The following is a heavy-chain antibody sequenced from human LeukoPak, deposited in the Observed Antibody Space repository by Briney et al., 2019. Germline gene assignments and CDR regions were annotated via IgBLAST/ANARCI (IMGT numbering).Heavy chain of an antibody. Sequence: GGSLRLSCAASGFTFSRYGMHWVRQAPGKGLEWVAAISYDGNNKYYGDSVKGRITISRDNSKNTLYLQMNSLRAEDTAVYYCARGYSYGYFDYWGQGTLVTVSS. D-gene: IGHD5-18*01. CDR3: ARGYSYGYFDY. CDR2: ISYDGNNK. V-gene: IGHV3-30*03. J-gene: IGHJ4*02. CDR1: GFTFSRYG.